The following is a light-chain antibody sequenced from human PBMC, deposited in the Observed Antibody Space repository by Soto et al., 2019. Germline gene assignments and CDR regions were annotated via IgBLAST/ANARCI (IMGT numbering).Light chain of an antibody. V-gene: IGKV3-20*01. CDR3: QQYVSSPWA. CDR2: GAS. Sequence: EIVLAQSPGTLSLSPGESATLSCRASQSVSSSFLAWYQQKAGQAPRLLIYGASRRATGIPDRFSGSGSGTDFTLTISXLXXXXXXVYYCQQYVSSPWAFGQGTXVEI. J-gene: IGKJ1*01. CDR1: QSVSSSF.